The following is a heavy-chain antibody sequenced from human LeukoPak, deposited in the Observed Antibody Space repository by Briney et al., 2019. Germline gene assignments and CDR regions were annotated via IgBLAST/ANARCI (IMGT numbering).Heavy chain of an antibody. D-gene: IGHD6-6*01. J-gene: IGHJ3*02. CDR2: ISSRSSTI. CDR3: ARDTRGSARPDAFDI. V-gene: IGHV3-48*02. Sequence: GGSLRLSCAASGFTFSSYSMNWVRQAPGKGLEWVSYISSRSSTIFYADSVKGRFTISRDNAKNSLYLQMNSLRDEDTAMYYCARDTRGSARPDAFDIWGQGTMVTLSS. CDR1: GFTFSSYS.